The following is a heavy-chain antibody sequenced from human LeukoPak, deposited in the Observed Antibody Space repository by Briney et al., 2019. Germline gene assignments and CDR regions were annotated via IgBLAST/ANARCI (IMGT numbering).Heavy chain of an antibody. CDR3: ARANSGYSGYEPNYFDY. V-gene: IGHV3-30*14. J-gene: IGHJ4*02. CDR1: GFTFSSYA. CDR2: ISYDGSNK. Sequence: AGGSLRLSCAASGFTFSSYAMHWVRQAPGKGLEWVAVISYDGSNKYYADSVKGRFTISRDNSKNTLYLQMGSLRAEDMAVYYCARANSGYSGYEPNYFDYWGQGTLVTVSS. D-gene: IGHD5-12*01.